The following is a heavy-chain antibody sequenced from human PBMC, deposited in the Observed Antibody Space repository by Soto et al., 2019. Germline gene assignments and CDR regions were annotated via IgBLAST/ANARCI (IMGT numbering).Heavy chain of an antibody. V-gene: IGHV2-5*01. CDR2: IYWNDDK. CDR1: GFSLSTSGVG. J-gene: IGHJ5*02. CDR3: AHTGPYYDYVWGSYRHPGFDP. D-gene: IGHD3-16*02. Sequence: SGPTLVKPTQTLTLTCTFSGFSLSTSGVGVGWIRQPPGKALEWLALIYWNDDKGYSPSLKSRLTITKDTSKNQVVLTMTNMDPVDTATYSCAHTGPYYDYVWGSYRHPGFDPWGQGTLVTVSS.